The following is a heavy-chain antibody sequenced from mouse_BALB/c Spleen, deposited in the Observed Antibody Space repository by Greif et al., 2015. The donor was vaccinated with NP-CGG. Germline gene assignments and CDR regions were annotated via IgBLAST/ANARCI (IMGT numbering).Heavy chain of an antibody. CDR2: INSNGGST. Sequence: EVKLMESGGGLVQPGGSLKLSCAASGFTFSSYGMSWVRQTPDKRLELVATINSNGGSTYYPDSAKGRFTISRDNAKNTLYLQMSSLKSEDTAMYYCARDGGNYFDYWGQGTTLTVSS. J-gene: IGHJ2*01. CDR3: ARDGGNYFDY. CDR1: GFTFSSYG. V-gene: IGHV5-6-3*01.